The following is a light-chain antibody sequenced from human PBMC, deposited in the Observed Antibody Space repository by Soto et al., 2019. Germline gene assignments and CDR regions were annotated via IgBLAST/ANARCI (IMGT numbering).Light chain of an antibody. V-gene: IGKV3D-20*02. J-gene: IGKJ4*01. CDR3: QQRSNWPLN. Sequence: IVLTQSPGTLSLSPGERATISCRCSQSVRGSYLAWYQQKPGQAPRLLIYDASNRATGIPARFSGSGSGTDFTLTISSLEPEDFAVYYCQQRSNWPLNFGGGTMVDIK. CDR2: DAS. CDR1: QSVRGSY.